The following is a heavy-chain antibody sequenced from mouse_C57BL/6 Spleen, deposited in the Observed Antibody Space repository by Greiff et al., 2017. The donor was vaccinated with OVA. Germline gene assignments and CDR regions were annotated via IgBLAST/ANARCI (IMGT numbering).Heavy chain of an antibody. CDR1: GYSFTDYY. CDR2: IYPGSGNT. J-gene: IGHJ3*01. V-gene: IGHV1-76*01. CDR3: ARGNWFAY. Sequence: VQLQQSGAELVRPGASVKLSCKASGYSFTDYYINWVKQRPGQGLEWIARIYPGSGNTNYNEKFKGKATLTAEKSSSTAYMQLSSLTSEDSAVYFCARGNWFAYWGQGTLVTVSA.